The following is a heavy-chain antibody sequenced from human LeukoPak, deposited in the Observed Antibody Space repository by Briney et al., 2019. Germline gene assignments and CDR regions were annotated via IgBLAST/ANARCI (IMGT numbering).Heavy chain of an antibody. Sequence: PSDTLSLTCTISGGSISSGGYYWSWIRQHPGKGLEWIGYIYYSGSTYYNPSLKSRVTISVDTSKNQFSLKLSSVTAADTAVYYCARLAYCGGDCYQAYWYFDLWGRGTLVTVSS. CDR2: IYYSGST. CDR1: GGSISSGGYY. V-gene: IGHV4-31*03. CDR3: ARLAYCGGDCYQAYWYFDL. J-gene: IGHJ2*01. D-gene: IGHD2-21*02.